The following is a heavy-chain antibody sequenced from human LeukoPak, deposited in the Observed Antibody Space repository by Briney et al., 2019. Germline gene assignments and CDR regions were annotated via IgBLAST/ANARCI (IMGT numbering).Heavy chain of an antibody. V-gene: IGHV3-66*01. CDR1: EFTVSSNY. CDR3: ARDSGVAAPWEAFDI. J-gene: IGHJ3*02. D-gene: IGHD2-15*01. Sequence: GGSLRLSCAASEFTVSSNYMSWVRQAPGKGLEWVSVIYSGGSTYYADSVKGRFTISRDNSKNTLYLQMNSLRAEDTAVYYCARDSGVAAPWEAFDIWGQGTMVTVSS. CDR2: IYSGGST.